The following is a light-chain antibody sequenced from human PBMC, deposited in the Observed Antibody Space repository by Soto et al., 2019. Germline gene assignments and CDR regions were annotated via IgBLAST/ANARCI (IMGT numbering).Light chain of an antibody. Sequence: IHMAQFPSTPSASVGERVTITCRASQSISSWLAWYQQKPGKAPKLLIYDASSLESGVPSRFSGSGSGTEFTLTISSLQPDDFATYYCQQYNSYSRTFGQGTKVDIK. CDR2: DAS. J-gene: IGKJ1*01. CDR1: QSISSW. V-gene: IGKV1-5*01. CDR3: QQYNSYSRT.